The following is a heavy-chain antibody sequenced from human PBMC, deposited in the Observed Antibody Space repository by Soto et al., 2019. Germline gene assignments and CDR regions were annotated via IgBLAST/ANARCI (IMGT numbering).Heavy chain of an antibody. CDR1: GFTFSSYS. CDR3: ARDRGWNAFDI. J-gene: IGHJ3*02. CDR2: ISSSSSYI. Sequence: EVQLVESGGGLVKPGGSLRLSCAASGFTFSSYSMNWVRQAPGKGLEWVSSISSSSSYIYYADSVKGRFTNSRDNAKNSLYLQMNSLRAEDTAVYYCARDRGWNAFDIWGQGTMVTVSS. V-gene: IGHV3-21*01. D-gene: IGHD2-15*01.